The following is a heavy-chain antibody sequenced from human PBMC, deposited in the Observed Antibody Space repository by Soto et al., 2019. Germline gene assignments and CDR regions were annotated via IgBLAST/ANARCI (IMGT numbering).Heavy chain of an antibody. J-gene: IGHJ4*02. V-gene: IGHV4-39*01. CDR3: AGSAPGLLYYFDY. CDR1: GGSISSSSYY. CDR2: IYYSGST. Sequence: SETLSLTCTVSGGSISSSSYYWGWIRQPPGKGLEWIGSIYYSGSTYYNPSLKSRVTISVDTSKKQFSLKLSSVTAADTTLYYCAGSAPGLLYYFDYWGQGTLVTVSS. D-gene: IGHD3-10*01.